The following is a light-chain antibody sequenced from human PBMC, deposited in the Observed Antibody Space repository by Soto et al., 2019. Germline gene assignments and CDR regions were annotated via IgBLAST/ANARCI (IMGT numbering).Light chain of an antibody. CDR2: WAS. J-gene: IGKJ3*01. Sequence: DIVMTQSPESLAVSLGERATINCKSSLSVLYSSNNKNYLAWYQQKPGQPPKLLIYWASTRESGVPDRFSGSGSGTDFTLTISSLQAEDVAVYYCQQYYTTPFTFGPGTKVDIK. CDR3: QQYYTTPFT. V-gene: IGKV4-1*01. CDR1: LSVLYSSNNKNY.